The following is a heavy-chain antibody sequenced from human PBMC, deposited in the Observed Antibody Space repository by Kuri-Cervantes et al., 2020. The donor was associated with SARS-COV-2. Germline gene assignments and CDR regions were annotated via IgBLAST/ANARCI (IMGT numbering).Heavy chain of an antibody. J-gene: IGHJ4*02. V-gene: IGHV3-74*01. D-gene: IGHD3-3*01. CDR2: INSDGSST. Sequence: LSLTCAASGFTFSSYWMHWVRQAPGKGLVWVSRINSDGSSTSYADSVKGRFTISRDNSKNTLYLQMNSLRAEDTAVYYCARGFLEWLDYWGQGTLVTVSS. CDR1: GFTFSSYW. CDR3: ARGFLEWLDY.